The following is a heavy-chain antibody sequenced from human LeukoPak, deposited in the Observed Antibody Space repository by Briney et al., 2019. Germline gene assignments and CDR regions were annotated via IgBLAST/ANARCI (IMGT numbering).Heavy chain of an antibody. CDR2: IDPNSGDT. CDR3: ARARSWNLATDAIDI. D-gene: IGHD1-7*01. J-gene: IGHJ3*02. CDR1: GYTFPGHY. Sequence: GASVKVSCKASGYTFPGHYMHWVRQAPGQGLEWMGWIDPNSGDTSYAQNFQGRVTMTRDTSINTAYMEMNRLRSDDTAVYYCARARSWNLATDAIDIWGQGTMVIVSS. V-gene: IGHV1-2*02.